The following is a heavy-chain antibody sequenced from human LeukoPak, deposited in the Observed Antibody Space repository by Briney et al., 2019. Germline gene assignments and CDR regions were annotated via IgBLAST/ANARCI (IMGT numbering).Heavy chain of an antibody. J-gene: IGHJ5*02. CDR2: ISSSSSYI. V-gene: IGHV3-21*01. CDR3: ARDSVVVAANWFDP. CDR1: GFTFSSYA. D-gene: IGHD2-15*01. Sequence: GGSLRLSCAASGFTFSSYAMSWVRQAPGKGLEWVSSISSSSSYIYYADSVKGRFTISRDNAKNSLYLQMNSLRAEDTAVYYCARDSVVVAANWFDPWGQGTLVTVSS.